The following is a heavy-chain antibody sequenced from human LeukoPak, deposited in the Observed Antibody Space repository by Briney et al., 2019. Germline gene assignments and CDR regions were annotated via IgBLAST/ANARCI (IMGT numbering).Heavy chain of an antibody. J-gene: IGHJ4*02. CDR3: AKLPFYETSAQLRDLCF. V-gene: IGHV3-23*01. D-gene: IGHD1-1*01. Sequence: GGSLRLSCAASGFPFNNYAVSWVRQAPGKGLELVSVIRSTGTNTYYASSVRGRFTISRDDSKTTLYLQMSSLRAEDTAMYYCAKLPFYETSAQLRDLCFWGQGTLVTVSS. CDR2: IRSTGTNT. CDR1: GFPFNNYA.